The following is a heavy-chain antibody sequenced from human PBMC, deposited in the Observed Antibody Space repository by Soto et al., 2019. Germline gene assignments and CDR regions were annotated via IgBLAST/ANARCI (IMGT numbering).Heavy chain of an antibody. CDR1: GFTFEKSG. Sequence: QPVGSLRLSCAASGFTFEKSGMHWVRQAPGKGLAWVAVISYDGRDKYYADSYNSRFIVSIDNSRNTLDLQMNSLRAEDTAFYFCAKESVVVAPAWAGTYSLGKDVWRQGTPLTVS. CDR3: AKESVVVAPAWAGTYSLGKDV. J-gene: IGHJ6*02. CDR2: ISYDGRDK. V-gene: IGHV3-30*18. D-gene: IGHD2-15*01.